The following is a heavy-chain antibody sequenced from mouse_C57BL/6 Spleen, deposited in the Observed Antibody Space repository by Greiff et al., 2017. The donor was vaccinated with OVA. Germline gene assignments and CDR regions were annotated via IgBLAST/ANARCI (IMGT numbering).Heavy chain of an antibody. J-gene: IGHJ3*01. CDR3: ARIPIYDGYYVPFAY. Sequence: VQLQQSGPELVKPGASVKISCKASGYSFTGYYMNWVKQSPEKSLEWIGEINPSTGGTTYNQKFKAKATLTVDKSSSTAYMQLKSLTSEDSAVYYCARIPIYDGYYVPFAYWGQGTLVTVSA. D-gene: IGHD2-3*01. CDR2: INPSTGGT. V-gene: IGHV1-42*01. CDR1: GYSFTGYY.